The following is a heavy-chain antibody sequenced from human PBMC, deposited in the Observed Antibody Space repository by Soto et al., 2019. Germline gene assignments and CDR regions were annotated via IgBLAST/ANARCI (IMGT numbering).Heavy chain of an antibody. Sequence: GESLKISCAASGFTFSSYAMSWVRQAPGKGLEWVSAISGSGGSTYYADSVKGRFTISRDNSKNTLYLQMNSLRAEDTAVYYCAKARRAAAGTGDAFDIWGQGTMVTVAS. D-gene: IGHD6-13*01. CDR3: AKARRAAAGTGDAFDI. J-gene: IGHJ3*02. V-gene: IGHV3-23*01. CDR1: GFTFSSYA. CDR2: ISGSGGST.